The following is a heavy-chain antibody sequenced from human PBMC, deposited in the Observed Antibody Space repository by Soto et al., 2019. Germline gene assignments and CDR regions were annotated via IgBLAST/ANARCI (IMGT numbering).Heavy chain of an antibody. CDR2: IYYSGST. CDR3: ATLTVTTGNAFDI. CDR1: GGSISSSSYY. V-gene: IGHV4-39*01. J-gene: IGHJ3*02. Sequence: SETLSLTCTVSGGSISSSSYYWGWIRQPPGKGLEWIGSIYYSGSTYYNPSLKSRVTISVDTSKNQFSLKLSSVTAADTAVYYCATLTVTTGNAFDIWGQGTMVTVSS. D-gene: IGHD4-17*01.